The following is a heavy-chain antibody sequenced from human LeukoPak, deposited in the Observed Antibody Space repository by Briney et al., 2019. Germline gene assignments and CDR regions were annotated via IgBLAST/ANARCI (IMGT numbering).Heavy chain of an antibody. CDR2: IKSKTDGGTT. V-gene: IGHV3-15*01. J-gene: IGHJ4*02. CDR3: ARDLTLTAYYFDY. Sequence: AGGSLRLSCAASGFTFSNAWMSWVRQAPGKGLEWVGRIKSKTDGGTTDYAAPVKGRFTISRDDSKNTLYLQMNSLKTEDTAVYYCARDLTLTAYYFDYWGQGTLVTVSS. D-gene: IGHD6-25*01. CDR1: GFTFSNAW.